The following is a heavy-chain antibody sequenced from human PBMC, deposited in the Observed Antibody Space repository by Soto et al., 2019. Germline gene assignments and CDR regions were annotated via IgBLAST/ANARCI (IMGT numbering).Heavy chain of an antibody. CDR1: GFTFSSYA. CDR3: AKDGWSWMTVTTQYFDL. J-gene: IGHJ2*01. CDR2: ISGSGDNT. V-gene: IGHV3-23*01. D-gene: IGHD4-17*01. Sequence: EVHLLESGGDLVQPGGSLRLSCAASGFTFSSYAMSWVRQTPGKGLEWVSVISGSGDNTYYAYSLKGRFTISRDNSKNTRYLQMKSLRAEDTAVYYCAKDGWSWMTVTTQYFDLWGRGTLVTVSS.